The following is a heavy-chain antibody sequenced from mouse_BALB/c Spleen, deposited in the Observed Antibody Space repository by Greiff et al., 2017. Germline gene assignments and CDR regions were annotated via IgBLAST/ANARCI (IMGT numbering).Heavy chain of an antibody. V-gene: IGHV5-12-2*01. J-gene: IGHJ1*01. CDR2: ISNGGGST. CDR1: GFTFSSYT. CDR3: ARVEGYDWYFDV. D-gene: IGHD2-14*01. Sequence: EVKVEESGGGLVQPGGSLKLSCAASGFTFSSYTMSWVRQTPEKRLEWVAYISNGGGSTYYPDTVKGRFTISRDNAKNTLYLQMSSLKAEDTAMYYCARVEGYDWYFDVWGEGTTVTVSA.